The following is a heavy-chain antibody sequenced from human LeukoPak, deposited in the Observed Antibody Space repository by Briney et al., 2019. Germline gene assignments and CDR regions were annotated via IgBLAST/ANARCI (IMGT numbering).Heavy chain of an antibody. V-gene: IGHV3-21*01. CDR3: ARDGGGVAGEFDY. J-gene: IGHJ4*02. CDR2: ISSSSSYI. D-gene: IGHD6-19*01. CDR1: GFTFSSYS. Sequence: GGSLRLSCAASGFTFSSYSMNWVRQAPGKGLEWVSSISSSSSYIYYADSVKGRFTISRDNAKNSLYLQMNSLRAEDTAVYYCARDGGGVAGEFDYWGQGTLVTVSS.